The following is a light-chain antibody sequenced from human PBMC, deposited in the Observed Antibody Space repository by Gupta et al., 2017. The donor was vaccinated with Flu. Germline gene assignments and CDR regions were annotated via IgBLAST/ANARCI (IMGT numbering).Light chain of an antibody. J-gene: IGLJ1*01. CDR1: GSAVGGYNY. V-gene: IGLV2-14*01. CDR2: EVT. Sequence: QSALTQPAPVSRSPGQSIPTSCPGTGSAVGGYNYVSWYQQHPGKAPRLMIVEVTSRPSGISNRFSGSKSGNTASLTISGLQSEDEADYYCCSYTRSDTYVFGTGTKVTVL. CDR3: CSYTRSDTYV.